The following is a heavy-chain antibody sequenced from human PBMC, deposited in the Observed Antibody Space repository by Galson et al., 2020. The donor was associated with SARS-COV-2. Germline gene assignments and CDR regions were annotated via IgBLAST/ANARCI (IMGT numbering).Heavy chain of an antibody. CDR2: IYYSGNT. D-gene: IGHD6-13*01. CDR3: ARDQSGIAAAGNSLPPNDAFDI. Sequence: SETLSLTCTVSGGSISSSSYYWGWIRQPPGKGLEWIGSIYYSGNTYYNPSLKSRVTISVDTSKNQFSLKLSSVTAADTAVYYCARDQSGIAAAGNSLPPNDAFDIWGQGTMVTVSS. CDR1: GGSISSSSYY. J-gene: IGHJ3*02. V-gene: IGHV4-39*07.